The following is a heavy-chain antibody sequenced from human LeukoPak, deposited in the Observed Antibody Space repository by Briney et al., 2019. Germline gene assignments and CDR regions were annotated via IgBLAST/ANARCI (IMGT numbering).Heavy chain of an antibody. J-gene: IGHJ3*02. CDR2: INGDGTST. CDR1: GXTFSNHW. D-gene: IGHD2-15*01. V-gene: IGHV3-74*01. CDR3: ARTGSGGDLDI. Sequence: PGESLRLSCAASGXTFSNHWLHWVRHAPGKGLVWVSRINGDGTSTIYADSVKGRFTISRDNAKSTVYLQMNSLRAEDTAVYYCARTGSGGDLDIWGQGTLVTVSS.